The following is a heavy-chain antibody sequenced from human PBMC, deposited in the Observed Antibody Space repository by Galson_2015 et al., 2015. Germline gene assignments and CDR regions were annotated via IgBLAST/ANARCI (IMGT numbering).Heavy chain of an antibody. D-gene: IGHD2-15*01. Sequence: QSGAEVKKPGESLKISCKGSGYSFTSYWIGWVRQMPGKGLEWMGIISPGDSDTRYSPSFEGQVTISADKSISTAYLQWSSLKASDTAMYYCARRGIGEKRDLGYCSGGSCYPPDYWGQGTLVTVSS. CDR1: GYSFTSYW. CDR2: ISPGDSDT. CDR3: ARRGIGEKRDLGYCSGGSCYPPDY. V-gene: IGHV5-51*01. J-gene: IGHJ4*02.